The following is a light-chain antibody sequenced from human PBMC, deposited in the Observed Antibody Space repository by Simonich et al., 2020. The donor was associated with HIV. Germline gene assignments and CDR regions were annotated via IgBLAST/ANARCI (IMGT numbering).Light chain of an antibody. Sequence: QSVLTQPPSASGTPGQRVTISCSGSSSNIVTNYVYWYQQLPGTAPKLLIFRNNQRPSGVPARFSASKSGTSASLAISGLRSEDEADYYCAAWDDSLSGPVFGGGTKLTVL. J-gene: IGLJ2*01. V-gene: IGLV1-47*01. CDR3: AAWDDSLSGPV. CDR1: SSNIVTNY. CDR2: RNN.